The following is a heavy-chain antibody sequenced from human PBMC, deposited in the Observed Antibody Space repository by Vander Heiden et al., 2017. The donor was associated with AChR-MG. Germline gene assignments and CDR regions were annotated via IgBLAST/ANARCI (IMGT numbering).Heavy chain of an antibody. J-gene: IGHJ4*02. CDR2: INPNSGGT. V-gene: IGHV1-2*02. D-gene: IGHD5-12*01. CDR3: ARDPEMATITLFDY. CDR1: GYSFPGYY. Sequence: QVQLVPSGAEVKKPGASVKVSCKASGYSFPGYYMHWVRQAPGQGLEWMGWINPNSGGTKYAQKFQGRVTMTRDTSISTAYMELSRLRSDDTAVYYCARDPEMATITLFDYWGQGTLVTVSS.